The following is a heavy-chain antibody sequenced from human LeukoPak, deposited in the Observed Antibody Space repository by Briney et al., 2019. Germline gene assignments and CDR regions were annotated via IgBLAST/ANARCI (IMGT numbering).Heavy chain of an antibody. CDR3: ARERSWFGDSVGAFDI. CDR2: INPNSGGT. V-gene: IGHV1-2*02. Sequence: ASVKVSCKASGYTFTGYYMHWVRQAPGQGLEWMGWINPNSGGTNYAQKFQGRVTMTRDTSISTAYMELSRLRSDDTAVHYCARERSWFGDSVGAFDIWGQGTMVTVSS. CDR1: GYTFTGYY. D-gene: IGHD3-10*01. J-gene: IGHJ3*02.